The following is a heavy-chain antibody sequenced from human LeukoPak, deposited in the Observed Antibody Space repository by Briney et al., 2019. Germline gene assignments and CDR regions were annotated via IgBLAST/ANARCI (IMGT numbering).Heavy chain of an antibody. V-gene: IGHV3-11*06. J-gene: IGHJ4*02. CDR3: AGGMYSGYVCPY. D-gene: IGHD5-12*01. Sequence: GGSLRLSCAASGFAFSDYYMSWIRQAPGKGLEYIPHISSTSSYTNYADSVKDRFTISRDNAENSLYLQMNSLRAEDTAVYYCAGGMYSGYVCPYWGQGTLVTVSS. CDR1: GFAFSDYY. CDR2: ISSTSSYT.